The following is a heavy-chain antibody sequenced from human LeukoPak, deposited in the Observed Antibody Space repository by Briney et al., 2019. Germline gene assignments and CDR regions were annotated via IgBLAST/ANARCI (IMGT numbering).Heavy chain of an antibody. J-gene: IGHJ4*02. D-gene: IGHD1-26*01. V-gene: IGHV3-23*01. CDR1: GFTFSSYV. CDR2: ISGSGGST. Sequence: PGGSLRLSCAASGFTFSSYVLGWVRQAPGKGLDWVSGISGSGGSTYYADSVKGRFTIPRDNSKNTLYLQMNSLRAEDTAVYYCAKGVQELRGYFDYWGQGTLVTVSS. CDR3: AKGVQELRGYFDY.